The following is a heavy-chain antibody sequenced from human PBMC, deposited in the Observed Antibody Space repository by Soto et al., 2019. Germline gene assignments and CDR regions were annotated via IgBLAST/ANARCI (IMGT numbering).Heavy chain of an antibody. D-gene: IGHD2-8*01. Sequence: QVQLVQSGAEVKKPGASVKVSCKASGYTFTNFGXXWVRQAPGQGLEWMGWISAYNGNTNYAQNFXXXXXXXXXXSXXXXXXXXXXXRSDXTAVYXCARGGTPIDYWGQGTLVTVSS. V-gene: IGHV1-18*01. CDR3: ARGGTPIDY. CDR1: GYTFTNFG. CDR2: ISAYNGNT. J-gene: IGHJ4*02.